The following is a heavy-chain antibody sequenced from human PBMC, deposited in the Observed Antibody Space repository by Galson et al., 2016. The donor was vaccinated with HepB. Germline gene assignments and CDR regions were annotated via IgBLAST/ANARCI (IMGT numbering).Heavy chain of an antibody. CDR3: AKFEGSGGSYYSSFDF. J-gene: IGHJ4*02. CDR1: GFTFSSFG. Sequence: SLRLSCAASGFTFSSFGMTWVRQAPGKGLEWVATITYDASDKYYADSVKGRFTISRDNSKNTLYLQMNSLRAEDTALYYCAKFEGSGGSYYSSFDFWGQGTMVTVSP. V-gene: IGHV3-30*18. D-gene: IGHD2-15*01. CDR2: ITYDASDK.